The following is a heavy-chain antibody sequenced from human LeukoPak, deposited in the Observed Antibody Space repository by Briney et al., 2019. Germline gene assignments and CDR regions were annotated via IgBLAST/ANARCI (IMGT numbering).Heavy chain of an antibody. CDR2: ISSSSSTI. J-gene: IGHJ3*02. V-gene: IGHV3-48*04. Sequence: PGGSLRLSCAASGFTFSSYSMNWVRQAPGKGLEWVSYISSSSSTIYYADSVKGRFTISRDNAKNSLYLQMNSLRAEDTAVYYCARDQPYYYDSSGKARSDAFDIWGQGTMVTVSS. CDR3: ARDQPYYYDSSGKARSDAFDI. D-gene: IGHD3-22*01. CDR1: GFTFSSYS.